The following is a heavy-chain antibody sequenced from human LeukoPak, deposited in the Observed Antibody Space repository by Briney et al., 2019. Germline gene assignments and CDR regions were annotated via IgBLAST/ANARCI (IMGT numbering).Heavy chain of an antibody. CDR1: GGSISGSSYY. V-gene: IGHV4-39*01. CDR3: ARRTSGWPIDY. Sequence: SETLSLTCTVSGGSISGSSYYWGWSRQPPGKGLEWIGSIYYSGSTYYNPSLKSRVTISADTSKNQFSLKLSSVTAADTAVYYCARRTSGWPIDYWGQGTLVTVSS. CDR2: IYYSGST. J-gene: IGHJ4*02. D-gene: IGHD6-19*01.